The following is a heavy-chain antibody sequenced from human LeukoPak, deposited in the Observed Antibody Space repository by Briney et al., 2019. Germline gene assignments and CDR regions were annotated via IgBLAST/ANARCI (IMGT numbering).Heavy chain of an antibody. J-gene: IGHJ4*02. Sequence: ASVKVSCKASGYTFTSYGISWVRQAPGQGLEWKGWISAYNGNTNYAQKLQGRVTMTTDTSTSTAYMELRSLRSDDTAVYYCARDYPIYCSSTSCYTTLDYWGQGTLVTVSS. CDR2: ISAYNGNT. CDR1: GYTFTSYG. V-gene: IGHV1-18*01. D-gene: IGHD2-2*02. CDR3: ARDYPIYCSSTSCYTTLDY.